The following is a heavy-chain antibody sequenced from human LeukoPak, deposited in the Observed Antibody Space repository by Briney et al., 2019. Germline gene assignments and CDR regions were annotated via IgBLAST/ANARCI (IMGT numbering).Heavy chain of an antibody. Sequence: GESLKISCKGSGYFFNSYWIGWVRQMPGKGLEWMGIIYPGDSDTSYSPSFQGQVTISADKSIRTAYLQWSSLKDSDTAMYYCARLGSGSQKPFFDYWGQGALVTVSS. D-gene: IGHD3-10*01. V-gene: IGHV5-51*01. CDR3: ARLGSGSQKPFFDY. J-gene: IGHJ4*02. CDR2: IYPGDSDT. CDR1: GYFFNSYW.